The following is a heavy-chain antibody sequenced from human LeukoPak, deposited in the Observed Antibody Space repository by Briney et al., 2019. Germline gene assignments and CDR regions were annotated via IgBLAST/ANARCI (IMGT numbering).Heavy chain of an antibody. J-gene: IGHJ4*02. CDR3: ASSPYDYVWGSYRLDY. CDR1: GGSVSDYY. D-gene: IGHD3-16*02. CDR2: IYHTGST. Sequence: SETLSLTCTISGGSVSDYYWSWIRQSPGKGLEWIGYIYHTGSTSYSPSLKSRVTISVDTSKNQFSLKLSSVTAADTAVYYCASSPYDYVWGSYRLDYWGQGTLVTVSS. V-gene: IGHV4-59*02.